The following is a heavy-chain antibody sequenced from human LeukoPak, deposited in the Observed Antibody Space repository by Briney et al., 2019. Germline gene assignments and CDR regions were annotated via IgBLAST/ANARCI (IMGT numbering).Heavy chain of an antibody. V-gene: IGHV3-49*04. Sequence: GGSLRLSCTASGFTFGDYAMSWVRQAPGKGLEWLGFIRSKAYGGTTEYAASVKGRFTISRDDSKSIAYLQMNSLKTEDTAVYYCTRCYGDYEDYYYMDVWGKGTTVTVSS. D-gene: IGHD4-17*01. CDR1: GFTFGDYA. J-gene: IGHJ6*03. CDR2: IRSKAYGGTT. CDR3: TRCYGDYEDYYYMDV.